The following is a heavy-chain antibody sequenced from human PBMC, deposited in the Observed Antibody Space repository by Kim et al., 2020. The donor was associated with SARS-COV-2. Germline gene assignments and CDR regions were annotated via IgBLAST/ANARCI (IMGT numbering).Heavy chain of an antibody. Sequence: YSADAVKGRFTISRDNSKNTLYLQMNSLRAEDTAVYYCARGAGGHYYYMDVWGKGTTVTVSS. J-gene: IGHJ6*03. D-gene: IGHD2-8*02. V-gene: IGHV3-30*01. CDR3: ARGAGGHYYYMDV.